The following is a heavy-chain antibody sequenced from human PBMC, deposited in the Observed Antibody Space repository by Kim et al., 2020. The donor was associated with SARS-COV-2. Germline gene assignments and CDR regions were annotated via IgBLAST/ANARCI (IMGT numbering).Heavy chain of an antibody. J-gene: IGHJ3*02. D-gene: IGHD3-22*01. CDR2: IYPGDSDT. CDR1: GYSFTSYW. CDR3: ARLGGYDSSGRGLHAFDI. Sequence: GESLKISCKGSGYSFTSYWIGWVRQMPGKGLEWMGIIYPGDSDTRYSPSFQGQVTISADKSISTAYLQWSSLKASDTAMYYCARLGGYDSSGRGLHAFDIWGQGTMVTVSS. V-gene: IGHV5-51*01.